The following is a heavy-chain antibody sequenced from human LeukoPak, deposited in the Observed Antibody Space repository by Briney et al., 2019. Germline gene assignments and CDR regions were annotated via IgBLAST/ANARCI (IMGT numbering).Heavy chain of an antibody. CDR1: GFTFSSHW. D-gene: IGHD3-10*01. J-gene: IGHJ4*02. V-gene: IGHV3-7*05. CDR2: IKQDGSEK. Sequence: GGSLRLSCAASGFTFSSHWMYWVRQAPGKGLEWVANIKQDGSEKYYVDSVKGRFTISRDNAKNSLYLQMNSLRAEDTAVYYCVSLQFDCWGQGTLVTVSS. CDR3: VSLQFDC.